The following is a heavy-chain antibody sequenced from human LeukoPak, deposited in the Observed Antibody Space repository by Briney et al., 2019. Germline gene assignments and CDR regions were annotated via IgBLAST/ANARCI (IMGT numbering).Heavy chain of an antibody. D-gene: IGHD5/OR15-5a*01. Sequence: SETLSLTCTVSGGSISSYYWSWIRRPPGKGLEWIGYIYYSGSTNYNPSLKSRVTISVDTSKNQFSLKLSSVTAADTAVYYCAREVYGGVDYWGQGTLVTVSS. J-gene: IGHJ4*02. CDR3: AREVYGGVDY. CDR1: GGSISSYY. V-gene: IGHV4-59*01. CDR2: IYYSGST.